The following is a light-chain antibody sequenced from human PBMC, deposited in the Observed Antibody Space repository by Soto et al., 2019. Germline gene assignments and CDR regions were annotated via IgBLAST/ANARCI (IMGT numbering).Light chain of an antibody. Sequence: SALPQPPSATGTPGQRVAISCSGASSNIGSTRANWYRQLPGSAPKLLIYSDNQRPSGVPDRFSGSKSGTSASLAISGLQSEDEADYYCAAWDNSLNGYVFGTGTKVTVL. CDR2: SDN. CDR1: SSNIGSTR. V-gene: IGLV1-44*01. J-gene: IGLJ1*01. CDR3: AAWDNSLNGYV.